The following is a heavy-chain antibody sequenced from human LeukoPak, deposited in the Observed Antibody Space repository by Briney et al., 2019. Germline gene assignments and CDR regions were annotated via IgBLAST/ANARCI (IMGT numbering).Heavy chain of an antibody. CDR1: GFTFTSYW. V-gene: IGHV3-74*01. Sequence: GGSLRLSCTASGFTFTSYWMHWVRQAPGKGLVWVSRINSDGGSTNYADSVKGRFTISRDNAKNALYLQMNSLRAEDTAVYYCTRAQVGATPPYVDYWGQGTLVTVSS. CDR2: INSDGGST. J-gene: IGHJ4*02. CDR3: TRAQVGATPPYVDY. D-gene: IGHD1-26*01.